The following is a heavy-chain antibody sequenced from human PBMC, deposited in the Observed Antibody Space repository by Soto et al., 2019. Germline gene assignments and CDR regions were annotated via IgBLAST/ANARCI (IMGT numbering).Heavy chain of an antibody. CDR2: IIPIFGTA. D-gene: IGHD6-19*01. J-gene: IGHJ6*02. V-gene: IGHV1-69*12. CDR1: GGTFSSYA. CDR3: ARGADSSGWYIPAPYDV. Sequence: QVQLVQTGAEVKKPGSSVKVSCKASGGTFSSYAISWVRQAPGQGLEWMGGIIPIFGTANYAQKFQGRVTITADESTSTAYMELSSLRSEDTAVYYCARGADSSGWYIPAPYDVWGQGTTVTVSS.